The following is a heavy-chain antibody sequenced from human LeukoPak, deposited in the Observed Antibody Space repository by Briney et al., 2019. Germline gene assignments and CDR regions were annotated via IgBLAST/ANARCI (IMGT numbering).Heavy chain of an antibody. CDR3: ARHHVLGYCSSTSCHSAYGMDV. CDR1: GYNFNTFW. J-gene: IGHJ6*02. Sequence: GESLKISCRGSGYNFNTFWIGWVRQVPGKGLEWMIIIYPGDSDTRYSPSFQGQVTISADKSISTAYLQWSSLKASDTAMYYCARHHVLGYCSSTSCHSAYGMDVWGQGTTVTVSS. D-gene: IGHD2-2*01. V-gene: IGHV5-51*01. CDR2: IYPGDSDT.